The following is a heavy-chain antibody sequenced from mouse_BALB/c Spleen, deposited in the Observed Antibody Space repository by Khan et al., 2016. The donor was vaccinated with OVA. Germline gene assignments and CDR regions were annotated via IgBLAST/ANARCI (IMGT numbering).Heavy chain of an antibody. CDR3: ARGGYGTLAY. J-gene: IGHJ3*01. CDR1: GYAFTDYL. V-gene: IGHV1-54*01. D-gene: IGHD2-1*01. CDR2: INTGSGNT. Sequence: VQLQESGAELVRPGTSVKVSCKASGYAFTDYLIEWVKQRPGQGLEWIGVINTGSGNTNYNEKFKGKATLTADKSSSTAYMQLSSLTSDDSAVYFCARGGYGTLAYWGQGTPVTVS.